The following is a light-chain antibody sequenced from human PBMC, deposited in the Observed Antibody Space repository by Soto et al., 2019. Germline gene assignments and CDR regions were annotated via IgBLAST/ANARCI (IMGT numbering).Light chain of an antibody. CDR1: SSNIGSEY. CDR2: RNN. CDR3: AARDDSLSGHWV. Sequence: QAVVTQPPSASGTPGQRVTISCSGSSSNIGSEYVVWYQHLPGTAPKLLIYRNNQRPSGVPDRFAGSKSGTSASLAISGLRSEDEADYYCAARDDSLSGHWVFGGGTKLTVL. V-gene: IGLV1-47*01. J-gene: IGLJ3*02.